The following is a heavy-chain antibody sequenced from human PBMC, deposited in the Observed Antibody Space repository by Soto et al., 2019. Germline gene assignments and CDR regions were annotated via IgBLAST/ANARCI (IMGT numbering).Heavy chain of an antibody. CDR3: ARADSRDYIWGSYPNYFDY. V-gene: IGHV3-48*01. CDR2: ISSSSSTI. J-gene: IGHJ4*02. D-gene: IGHD3-16*02. Sequence: GGSLRLSCAASGFTFSSYSMNWVRQAPGKGLEWVSYISSSSSTIYYADSVKGRFTISRDNAKNSLYLQMNSLRAEDTAVYYCARADSRDYIWGSYPNYFDYWGQGTLVTVSS. CDR1: GFTFSSYS.